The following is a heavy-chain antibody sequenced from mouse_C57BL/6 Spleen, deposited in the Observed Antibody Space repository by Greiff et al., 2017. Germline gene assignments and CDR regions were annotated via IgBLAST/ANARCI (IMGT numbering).Heavy chain of an antibody. CDR3: ARSLYYGSSDDAY. CDR2: IDPSDSEP. Sequence: VQLQQPGAELVRPGSSVKLSCKASGYTFTSYWMHWVKQRPIQGLEWIGNIDPSDSEPHYNQKFKDKATLTVDKSSSTAYMQLSSLTSEDSAVYYCARSLYYGSSDDAYWGQGTLVTVSA. J-gene: IGHJ3*01. V-gene: IGHV1-52*01. CDR1: GYTFTSYW. D-gene: IGHD1-1*01.